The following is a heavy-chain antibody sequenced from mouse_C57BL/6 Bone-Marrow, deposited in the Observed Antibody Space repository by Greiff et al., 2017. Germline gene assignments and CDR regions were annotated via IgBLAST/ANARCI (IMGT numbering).Heavy chain of an antibody. CDR2: IDPANGNT. J-gene: IGHJ3*01. D-gene: IGHD2-3*01. CDR3: SRWYDGYDPPWFAY. V-gene: IGHV14-3*01. Sequence: EVQLQQSVAELVRPGASVKLSCTASGFNIKNTYMHWVKQRPEQGLEWIGRIDPANGNTKYAPKLQGRATITADTSSNTAYLQLSSRTSEDTAIYYCSRWYDGYDPPWFAYWGQGTLVTVSA. CDR1: GFNIKNTY.